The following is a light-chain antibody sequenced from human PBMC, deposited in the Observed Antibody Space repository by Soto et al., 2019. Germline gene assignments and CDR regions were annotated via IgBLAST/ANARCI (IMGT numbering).Light chain of an antibody. CDR2: DVS. Sequence: QSALTQPGSVSGSPGQSVTISCTGTSGDVGGYNFVSWYQQHPGKAPTLMIFDVSQRPSGVPDRFSGSKSGNTAFLTISGLQADDEAGYYCYSYGGSYTWVFGGGTKLTVL. CDR1: SGDVGGYNF. CDR3: YSYGGSYTWV. V-gene: IGLV2-11*01. J-gene: IGLJ3*02.